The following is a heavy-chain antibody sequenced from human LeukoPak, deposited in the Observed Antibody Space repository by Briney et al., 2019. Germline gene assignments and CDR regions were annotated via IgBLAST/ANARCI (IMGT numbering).Heavy chain of an antibody. J-gene: IGHJ4*02. CDR1: VFTFSTYA. V-gene: IGHV3-7*01. Sequence: GGSLRLSCAASVFTFSTYAVNWVSQAPGKGLEWVANIKQDGSEKYYVDSVKGRFTISRDNAKNSLYLQMNSLRAEDTAVYYCARFPDYYDSSGQLDYWGQGTLVTVSS. CDR3: ARFPDYYDSSGQLDY. D-gene: IGHD3-22*01. CDR2: IKQDGSEK.